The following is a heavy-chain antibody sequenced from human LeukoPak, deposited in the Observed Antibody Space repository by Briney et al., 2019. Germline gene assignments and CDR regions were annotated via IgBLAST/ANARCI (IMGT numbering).Heavy chain of an antibody. Sequence: GGSLRPSCAASGFTFGDYYMSWIRQAPGKGLEWVSYISSSGNTKYYADSVKGRFTISRDNAKNSLSLQMNSLRAEDTAVYYCARDGGSAWFFRYWGQGTLVTVSS. CDR3: ARDGGSAWFFRY. D-gene: IGHD6-19*01. CDR2: ISSSGNTK. CDR1: GFTFGDYY. V-gene: IGHV3-11*04. J-gene: IGHJ4*02.